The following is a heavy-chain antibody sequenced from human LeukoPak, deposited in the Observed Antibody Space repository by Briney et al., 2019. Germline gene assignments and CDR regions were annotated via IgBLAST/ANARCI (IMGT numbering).Heavy chain of an antibody. CDR1: GGTFSSYA. Sequence: SVKVSCKASGGTFSSYAISRVRQAPGQGLEWMGGIIPIFGTANYAQMFQGRVTITADESTSTAYMELSSLRSEDTAVYYCARAHVDTAMPNVDTARYYFDYWGQGTLVTVSS. CDR2: IIPIFGTA. CDR3: ARAHVDTAMPNVDTARYYFDY. J-gene: IGHJ4*02. V-gene: IGHV1-69*13. D-gene: IGHD5-18*01.